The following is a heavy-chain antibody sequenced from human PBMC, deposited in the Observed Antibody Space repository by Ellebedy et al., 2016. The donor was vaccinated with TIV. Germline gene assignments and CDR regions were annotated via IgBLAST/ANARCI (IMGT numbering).Heavy chain of an antibody. J-gene: IGHJ2*01. CDR2: LSSSGSLM. CDR1: GFPVSQHY. Sequence: GESLKICCAASGFPVSQHYMSWIRQAPGKGLEWGSFLSSSGSLMYYAYSVKGRFTISRDNAKNSLYLQMNSLRAEDTAVYYCARDRGGSRSYSWYFELWGRGTLVTVSS. CDR3: ARDRGGSRSYSWYFEL. V-gene: IGHV3-11*04. D-gene: IGHD6-13*01.